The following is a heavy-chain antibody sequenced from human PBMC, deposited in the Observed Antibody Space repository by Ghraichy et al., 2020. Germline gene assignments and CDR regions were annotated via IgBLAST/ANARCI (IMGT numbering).Heavy chain of an antibody. D-gene: IGHD1-26*01. V-gene: IGHV3-48*02. Sequence: GESLNISCAASGFTFSSYSMNWVRQAPGKGLEWVSYISSSSNTIYYADSVKGRFTISRDNAKNSLYLQMNSLRDEDTAEYYCTRDRLEEWQLLRYAFDNWGQGTMVTVSS. CDR3: TRDRLEEWQLLRYAFDN. CDR2: ISSSSNTI. J-gene: IGHJ3*02. CDR1: GFTFSSYS.